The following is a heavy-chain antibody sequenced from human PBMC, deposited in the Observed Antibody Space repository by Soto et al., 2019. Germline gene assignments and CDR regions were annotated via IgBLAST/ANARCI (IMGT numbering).Heavy chain of an antibody. J-gene: IGHJ4*02. Sequence: PGGSLRLSCAASGFTFSSYAMHWVRQAPGKGLEWVAVISYDGSNKYYADSVKGRFTISRDNSKNTLYLQMNSLRAEDTAVYYCARDRNYDILTGYYLASGYWGQGTLVTVSS. CDR2: ISYDGSNK. V-gene: IGHV3-30-3*01. D-gene: IGHD3-9*01. CDR1: GFTFSSYA. CDR3: ARDRNYDILTGYYLASGY.